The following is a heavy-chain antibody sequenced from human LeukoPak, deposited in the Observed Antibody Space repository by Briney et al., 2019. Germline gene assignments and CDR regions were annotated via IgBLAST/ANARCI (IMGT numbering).Heavy chain of an antibody. Sequence: GESLKLSCKGSGYSFTSHWIGWVRQMPGKGLEWMGIIYPGDSDTRYSPSFQGQVTISADKSISTAYLQWSSLKASDTAMYYCARTPSSGYYYLYYFDYWGQGTLVTVSS. J-gene: IGHJ4*02. CDR1: GYSFTSHW. D-gene: IGHD3-22*01. CDR2: IYPGDSDT. V-gene: IGHV5-51*01. CDR3: ARTPSSGYYYLYYFDY.